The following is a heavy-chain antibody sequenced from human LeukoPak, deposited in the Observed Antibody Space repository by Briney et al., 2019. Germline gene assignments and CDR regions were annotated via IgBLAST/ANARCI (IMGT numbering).Heavy chain of an antibody. J-gene: IGHJ6*02. Sequence: SETLSLTCTVSGGSISSYYWSWIRQPPGKGLEWIGYIYYSGSTNYNPSLKSRVTISVDTSKNQFSLKLSSVTAADTAVYYCARYPGYCSGGSCLKTGDYYYGMDVWGQGTTVTVSS. CDR2: IYYSGST. CDR1: GGSISSYY. D-gene: IGHD2-15*01. V-gene: IGHV4-59*01. CDR3: ARYPGYCSGGSCLKTGDYYYGMDV.